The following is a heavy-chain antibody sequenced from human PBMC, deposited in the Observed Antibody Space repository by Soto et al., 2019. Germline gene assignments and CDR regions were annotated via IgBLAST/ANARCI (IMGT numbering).Heavy chain of an antibody. CDR2: ISWDGGST. CDR1: GFTFDGYA. V-gene: IGHV3-43D*03. CDR3: AKDRYSWIYFDY. J-gene: IGHJ4*02. Sequence: GGSLRLSCAASGFTFDGYAMHWVRQAPGKGLEWVSLISWDGGSTYYADSVKGRFTISRDNSKNSLYLQMNSLRAEDTALYYCAKDRYSWIYFDYWGQGTLVTVSS. D-gene: IGHD1-26*01.